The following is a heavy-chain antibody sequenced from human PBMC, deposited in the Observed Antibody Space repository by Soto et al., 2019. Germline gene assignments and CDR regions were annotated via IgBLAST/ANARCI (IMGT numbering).Heavy chain of an antibody. CDR2: INHSGST. V-gene: IGHV4-34*01. J-gene: IGHJ4*02. D-gene: IGHD1-26*01. CDR1: GGSFSGYY. CDR3: ARYPSGSSAIFDY. Sequence: SETLSLTCAVYGGSFSGYYWSWIRQPPGKGLEWIGEINHSGSTNYNPSLKSRVTISVDTSKNQFSLKLSSVTAADTAVYYCARYPSGSSAIFDYWGQGTLVTVSS.